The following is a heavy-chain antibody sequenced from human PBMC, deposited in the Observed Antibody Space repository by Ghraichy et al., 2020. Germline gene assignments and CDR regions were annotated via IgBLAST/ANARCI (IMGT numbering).Heavy chain of an antibody. Sequence: GGSLRLSCAASGFTFSSYGMHWVRQAPGKGLEWVAVISYDGSNKYYADSVKGRFTISRDNSKNTLYLQMNSLRAEDTAVYYCAKEVWSTGANLGYWGQGTLVTVSS. CDR2: ISYDGSNK. CDR1: GFTFSSYG. CDR3: AKEVWSTGANLGY. D-gene: IGHD5/OR15-5a*01. V-gene: IGHV3-30*18. J-gene: IGHJ4*02.